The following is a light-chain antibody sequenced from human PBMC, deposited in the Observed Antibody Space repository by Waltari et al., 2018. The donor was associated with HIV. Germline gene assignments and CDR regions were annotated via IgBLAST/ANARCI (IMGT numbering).Light chain of an antibody. CDR1: RIATKS. J-gene: IGLJ3*02. CDR3: QVWDETRNHVV. Sequence: YVLTQPPSVSVAPGRTATISRGGTRIATKSVPWYQQKSGQAPLLVIFYDSDRPSGIPERFSGSNSGSAATLTINRVEAGDEADYFCQVWDETRNHVVFGGGTKLIAL. CDR2: YDS. V-gene: IGLV3-21*04.